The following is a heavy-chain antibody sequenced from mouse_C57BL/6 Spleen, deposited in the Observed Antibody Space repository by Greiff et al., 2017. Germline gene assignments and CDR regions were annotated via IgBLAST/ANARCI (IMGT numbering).Heavy chain of an antibody. CDR3: ARQGSSPFDY. J-gene: IGHJ2*01. CDR1: GFTFSDYG. V-gene: IGHV5-17*01. CDR2: ISSGSSTI. D-gene: IGHD1-1*01. Sequence: EVQLVESGGGLVKPGGSLKLSCAASGFTFSDYGMHWVRQAPEKGLEWVAYISSGSSTIYYADTVKGRFTISRDNAKNTLFLQMTSLRSEDTAMYYCARQGSSPFDYWGQGTTLTVSS.